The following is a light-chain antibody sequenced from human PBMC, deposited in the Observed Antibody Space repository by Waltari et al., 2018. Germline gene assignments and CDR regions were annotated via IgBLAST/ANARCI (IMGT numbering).Light chain of an antibody. CDR2: DAS. J-gene: IGKJ4*01. Sequence: DIQMTQSPSSVSSSVGDRVTITCRASQDISRWLVWYQQKPGTAPKFLIYDASTLQSGVPSRFSGSGSGREFTLTISSLQPEDFSTYYCQQGNDFPLTFGGGTKVEMK. CDR1: QDISRW. CDR3: QQGNDFPLT. V-gene: IGKV1-12*01.